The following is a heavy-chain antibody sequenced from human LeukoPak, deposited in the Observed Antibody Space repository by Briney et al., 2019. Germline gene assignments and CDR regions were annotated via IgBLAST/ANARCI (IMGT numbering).Heavy chain of an antibody. V-gene: IGHV4-59*01. D-gene: IGHD3-9*01. CDR2: IYYSGST. CDR1: GGSISSYY. CDR3: ARDHPLTYDILTGYYDSMGLDP. J-gene: IGHJ5*02. Sequence: PSETLSLTCTVSGGSISSYYWSWIRQPPGKGLEWIGYIYYSGSTNYNPSLKSRVTISVDTSKNQFSLKLSSVTAADTAVYYCARDHPLTYDILTGYYDSMGLDPWGQGTLVTVSS.